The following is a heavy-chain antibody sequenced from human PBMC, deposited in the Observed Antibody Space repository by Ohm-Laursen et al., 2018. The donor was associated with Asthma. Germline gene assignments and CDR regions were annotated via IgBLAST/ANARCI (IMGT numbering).Heavy chain of an antibody. CDR3: ARDGCSSTSCYQRVNYYYYGMDV. CDR1: GGTFSSYA. D-gene: IGHD2-2*01. Sequence: SVKVSCKASGGTFSSYAISWVRQAPGQGLEWMGGIIPIFGTANYAQKFQGRVTITADESTSTAYMELSSLRSEDTAVYYCARDGCSSTSCYQRVNYYYYGMDVWGQGTTVTVSS. V-gene: IGHV1-69*13. J-gene: IGHJ6*02. CDR2: IIPIFGTA.